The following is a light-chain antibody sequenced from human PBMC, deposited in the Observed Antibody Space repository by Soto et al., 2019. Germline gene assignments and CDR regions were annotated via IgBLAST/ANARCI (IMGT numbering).Light chain of an antibody. CDR2: EVT. CDR3: SSFASSNTWV. J-gene: IGLJ3*02. V-gene: IGLV2-8*01. Sequence: QSALTQPPSASGSPGQSVTISCTGTSSDVGAYNYVSWYQQHAGKAPKLVIYEVTKRPSGVPDRFSGSKSANTASLTVSGLQAEDEADHYCSSFASSNTWVFGGGTTLTVL. CDR1: SSDVGAYNY.